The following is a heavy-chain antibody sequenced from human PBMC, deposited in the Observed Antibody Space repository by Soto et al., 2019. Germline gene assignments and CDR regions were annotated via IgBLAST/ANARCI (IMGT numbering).Heavy chain of an antibody. D-gene: IGHD2-15*01. Sequence: QVQLVESGGGVVQPGGSLRLACRASGFTYGAYGMHWVRQAPGKGLDWVALISHDGSKKSYADSVTGRFTVSRDNGKNTMDLQMDSLRSDDSGVYYCVKEDIPSRGVLAVWGQGSTVIVSS. J-gene: IGHJ6*02. CDR2: ISHDGSKK. V-gene: IGHV3-30*18. CDR1: GFTYGAYG. CDR3: VKEDIPSRGVLAV.